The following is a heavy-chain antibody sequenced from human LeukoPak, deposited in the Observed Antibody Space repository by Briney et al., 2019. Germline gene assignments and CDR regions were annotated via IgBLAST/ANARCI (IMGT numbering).Heavy chain of an antibody. CDR3: AKDPRYGSGSYFDY. J-gene: IGHJ4*02. Sequence: PGGSLRLSCAASGFTFSSYAMSWVRQAPGKGLEWVSAISGSGGSTYYADSVKGRFTITRDNSKNTLYLQMNSLRAEDTAVYCCAKDPRYGSGSYFDYWGQGTLVTVSS. D-gene: IGHD3-10*01. CDR2: ISGSGGST. V-gene: IGHV3-23*01. CDR1: GFTFSSYA.